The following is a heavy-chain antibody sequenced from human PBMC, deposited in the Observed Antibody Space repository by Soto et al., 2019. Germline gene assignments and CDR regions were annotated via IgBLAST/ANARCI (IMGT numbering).Heavy chain of an antibody. D-gene: IGHD6-19*01. CDR2: INHSGST. CDR1: GGSFSGYY. V-gene: IGHV4-34*01. CDR3: ARGGGAVAGTFRDYYYYMDV. Sequence: SETLSLTCAVYGGSFSGYYWSWIRQPPGKGLEWTGEINHSGSTNYNPSLKSRVTISVDTSKNQFSLKLSSVTAADTAVYYCARGGGAVAGTFRDYYYYMDVWGKGTTVTVSS. J-gene: IGHJ6*03.